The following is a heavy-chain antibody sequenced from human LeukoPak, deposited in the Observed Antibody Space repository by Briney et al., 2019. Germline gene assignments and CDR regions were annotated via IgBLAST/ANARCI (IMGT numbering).Heavy chain of an antibody. CDR2: INHSGST. V-gene: IGHV4-34*01. CDR3: ARLMGQQLGYFDY. J-gene: IGHJ4*02. Sequence: PSETLSLTCAVYGGSFSGYYWSWIRQPPGKGLEWIGEINHSGSTNYNPSLKSRVTITVDTSKNQFSLKLSSVTAADTAVYYCARLMGQQLGYFDYWGQGSLVTVSS. D-gene: IGHD6-13*01. CDR1: GGSFSGYY.